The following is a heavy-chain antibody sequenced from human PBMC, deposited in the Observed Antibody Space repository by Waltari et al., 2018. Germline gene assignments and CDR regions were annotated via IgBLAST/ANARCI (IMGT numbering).Heavy chain of an antibody. D-gene: IGHD1-26*01. CDR2: RRYDGSNK. J-gene: IGHJ4*02. CDR3: AKDGGWELNSVY. Sequence: QVPLVVSGGGVVPPGGARRLSCEGSVFPFSSYAMHWATQAPGKGREWVAFRRYDGSNKYYADSVKGRFTIYRDNSKNTLYLQMNSLRAEDTAVYYCAKDGGWELNSVYWGQGTLVTVSS. CDR1: VFPFSSYA. V-gene: IGHV3-30*02.